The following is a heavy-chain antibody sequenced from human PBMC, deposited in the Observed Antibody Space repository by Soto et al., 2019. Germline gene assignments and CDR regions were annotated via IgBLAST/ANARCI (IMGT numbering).Heavy chain of an antibody. CDR3: ARVRVYSSVFWFDP. Sequence: QVQLQESGPGLVKPSETLSLTCTVSGGSISSYYWGWIRQPPGKGLEWIGYIYYSGSTNYNPSLKSRVTISVDTSKNQFSLKLSSVTAADTAVYYCARVRVYSSVFWFDPWGQGTLVTVSS. J-gene: IGHJ5*02. V-gene: IGHV4-59*01. CDR1: GGSISSYY. D-gene: IGHD6-19*01. CDR2: IYYSGST.